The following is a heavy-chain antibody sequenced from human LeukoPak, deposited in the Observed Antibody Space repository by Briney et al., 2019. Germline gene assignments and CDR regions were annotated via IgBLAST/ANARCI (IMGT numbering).Heavy chain of an antibody. CDR1: GFIFSSYG. CDR2: IRNDGSNK. D-gene: IGHD5-18*01. Sequence: GGSLRLSCAASGFIFSSYGMHWVRQAPGKGLEWVAFIRNDGSNKYYADSVKGRFTISRDNAKNSLYLQMNSLRAEDTAVYYCARGTDSYGYSLDYWGQGTLVTVSS. J-gene: IGHJ4*02. CDR3: ARGTDSYGYSLDY. V-gene: IGHV3-30*02.